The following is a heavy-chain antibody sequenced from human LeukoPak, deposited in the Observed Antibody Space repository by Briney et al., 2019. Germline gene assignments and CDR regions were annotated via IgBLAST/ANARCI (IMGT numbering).Heavy chain of an antibody. CDR1: GFTFSSYA. J-gene: IGHJ4*02. Sequence: GGSLRLSCAASGFTFSSYAMSWVRQAPGKGLEWVSAISGSGGSAYYADSVKGRFTISRDNSKNTLYLQMNSLRAEDTAVYYCAKDRYGYYYGSGLLFDYWGQGTLVTVSS. V-gene: IGHV3-23*01. D-gene: IGHD3-10*01. CDR3: AKDRYGYYYGSGLLFDY. CDR2: ISGSGGSA.